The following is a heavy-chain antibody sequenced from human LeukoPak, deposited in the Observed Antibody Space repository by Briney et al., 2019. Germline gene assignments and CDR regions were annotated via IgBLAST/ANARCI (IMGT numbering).Heavy chain of an antibody. CDR3: ARGYSSSWYSPPLGY. CDR2: IYYSGST. V-gene: IGHV4-59*01. Sequence: SETLSLTCTVSGGSISSYYWSWIRQPPGKGLEWIGYIYYSGSTNYNLSLKSRVTISVDTSKNQFSLKLSSVTAADTAVYYCARGYSSSWYSPPLGYWGQGTLVTVSS. CDR1: GGSISSYY. D-gene: IGHD6-13*01. J-gene: IGHJ4*02.